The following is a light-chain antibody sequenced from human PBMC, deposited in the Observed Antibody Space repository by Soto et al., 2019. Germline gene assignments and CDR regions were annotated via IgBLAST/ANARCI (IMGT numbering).Light chain of an antibody. V-gene: IGKV3-20*01. CDR1: QSVSSSY. CDR3: QKYDNTPWT. Sequence: EIVLTQSPGTLSLSPGERATLSCRASQSVSSSYLAWYQQKPGQAPRLLIYGASSRATGIPDRFSGSGSGTDFTLTISRLEPEDFAVYYCQKYDNTPWTFGQGTKVEIK. J-gene: IGKJ1*01. CDR2: GAS.